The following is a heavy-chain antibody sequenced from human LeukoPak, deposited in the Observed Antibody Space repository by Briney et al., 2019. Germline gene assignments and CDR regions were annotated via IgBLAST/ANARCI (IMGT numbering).Heavy chain of an antibody. CDR1: GGSISTDNW. CDR3: ARTNYGRMYWYFDL. V-gene: IGHV4-4*02. D-gene: IGHD3-10*01. J-gene: IGHJ2*01. CDR2: VYHGGST. Sequence: SETLSLNCAVSGGSISTDNWWSWVRQAPGKGLEWIAEVYHGGSTNHNPSLKSRVTISLDKSKNQFSLKLSSVTAADTAVYYCARTNYGRMYWYFDLWGRGTLVTVSS.